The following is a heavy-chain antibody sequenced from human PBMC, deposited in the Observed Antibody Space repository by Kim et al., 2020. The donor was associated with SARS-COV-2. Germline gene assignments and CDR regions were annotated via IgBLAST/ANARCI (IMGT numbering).Heavy chain of an antibody. Sequence: TPALQRPVTISVDTSHNQFSLKLSAVTAADTAVYYCARHKQWLEACDIWGQGTMVTVSS. CDR3: ARHKQWLEACDI. D-gene: IGHD6-19*01. J-gene: IGHJ3*02. V-gene: IGHV4-39*01.